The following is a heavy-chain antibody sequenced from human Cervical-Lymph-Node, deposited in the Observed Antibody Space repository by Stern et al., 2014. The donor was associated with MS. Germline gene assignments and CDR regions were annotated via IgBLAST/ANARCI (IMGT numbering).Heavy chain of an antibody. J-gene: IGHJ4*02. CDR2: IKQDGSAK. CDR1: GPSFSDYW. Sequence: VQLVESGGGLAQPGGSLRLSCAASGPSFSDYWMSWVRQAPGKGLEWVAYIKQDGSAKYYLDPAKGRFTIPSDNTKNSLSLQMNSLRAEDTAFYYCARGRDYFGPWGKGTLVTVSS. V-gene: IGHV3-7*01. CDR3: ARGRDYFGP.